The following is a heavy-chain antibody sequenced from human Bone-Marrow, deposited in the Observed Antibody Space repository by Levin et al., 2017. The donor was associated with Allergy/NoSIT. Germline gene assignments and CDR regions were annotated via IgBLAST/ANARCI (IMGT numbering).Heavy chain of an antibody. V-gene: IGHV3-7*01. J-gene: IGHJ1*01. CDR2: IKQDASET. CDR3: ATNRTAGGW. D-gene: IGHD2-15*01. Sequence: GESLKISCIASGFPFRTYWMNWVRQAPGKGLEWVANIKQDASETYYVDSVKGRFTISRDNTKNSVYLQMNSLRVDDTARYYCATNRTAGGWWGQGTLVTVSS. CDR1: GFPFRTYW.